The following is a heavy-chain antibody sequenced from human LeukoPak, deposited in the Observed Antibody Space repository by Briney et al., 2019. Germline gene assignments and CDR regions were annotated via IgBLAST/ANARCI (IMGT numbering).Heavy chain of an antibody. Sequence: SETLSLTCNISDGSISSYHWSWIRQPAGKGLEWIGRISISGDTNYNPSLKSRVTMSVDASKNQFSLKLSSVTAADTAVYYCARADGSGSYDNPLNYYYYYYMDVWGKGTTVTISS. J-gene: IGHJ6*03. CDR2: ISISGDT. D-gene: IGHD3-10*01. V-gene: IGHV4-4*07. CDR1: DGSISSYH. CDR3: ARADGSGSYDNPLNYYYYYYMDV.